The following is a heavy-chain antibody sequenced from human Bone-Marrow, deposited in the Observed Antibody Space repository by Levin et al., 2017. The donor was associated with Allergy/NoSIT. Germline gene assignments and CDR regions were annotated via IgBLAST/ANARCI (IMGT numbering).Heavy chain of an antibody. Sequence: GESLKISCAASGFTFSSYAMHWVRQAPGKGLEWVAVISYDGSNKYYADSVKGRFTISRDNSKNTLYLQMNSLRAEDTAVYYCASSVAGREFDYWGQGTLVTVSS. D-gene: IGHD6-19*01. CDR2: ISYDGSNK. CDR1: GFTFSSYA. V-gene: IGHV3-30*04. J-gene: IGHJ4*02. CDR3: ASSVAGREFDY.